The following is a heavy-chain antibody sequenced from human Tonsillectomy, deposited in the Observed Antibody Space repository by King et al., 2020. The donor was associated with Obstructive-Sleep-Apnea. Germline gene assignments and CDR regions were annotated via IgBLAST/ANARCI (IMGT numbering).Heavy chain of an antibody. D-gene: IGHD1-14*01. Sequence: EVQLVESGGGLVQPGGSLRLSCAASGFTFSSYTMNWVRQAPGKGLEWVSYISSSSSTIYYADSVKGRFTISRDNAKNSLYLQMNSLRAEDTAVYYCARRYTRVDVWGQGTTVTVSS. J-gene: IGHJ6*02. CDR1: GFTFSSYT. V-gene: IGHV3-48*01. CDR2: ISSSSSTI. CDR3: ARRYTRVDV.